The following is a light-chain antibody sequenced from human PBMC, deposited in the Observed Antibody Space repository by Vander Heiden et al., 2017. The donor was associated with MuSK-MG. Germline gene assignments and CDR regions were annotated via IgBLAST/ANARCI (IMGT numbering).Light chain of an antibody. V-gene: IGLV1-40*01. CDR2: GNS. CDR1: SSNIGADYK. J-gene: IGLJ1*01. Sequence: QSVLTQPPSVSGAPGQRVTISCTGSSSNIGADYKVHWYQQLPGTAPKLLLYGNSNRPSGVPDRFSGSKSGTSASLAITGLQAEDEADYYCQSYDSSLRDVFGTGTKVTVL. CDR3: QSYDSSLRDV.